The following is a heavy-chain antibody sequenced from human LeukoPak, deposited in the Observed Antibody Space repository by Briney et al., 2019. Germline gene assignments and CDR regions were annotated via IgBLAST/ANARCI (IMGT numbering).Heavy chain of an antibody. V-gene: IGHV4-30-4*01. D-gene: IGHD5-12*01. CDR3: ARGVATIWTDYYYYGMDV. Sequence: SETLSLTCTVSGGSISSGDYYWSWIRQPPGKGLEWIGYIYYSGSTYYNPSLKSRVTISVDTSKNQFSLKLSSVTAADTAVYYCARGVATIWTDYYYYGMDVWGQGTTVTVSS. CDR1: GGSISSGDYY. CDR2: IYYSGST. J-gene: IGHJ6*02.